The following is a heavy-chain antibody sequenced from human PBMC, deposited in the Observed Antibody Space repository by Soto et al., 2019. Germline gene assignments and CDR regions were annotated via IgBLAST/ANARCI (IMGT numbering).Heavy chain of an antibody. J-gene: IGHJ4*02. CDR1: GFTFSKYW. Sequence: EVQLVESGGGLVQPGGSLRLSCGASGFTFSKYWMHWVRQAPGEGVVWVSRISGDGRFTRFADSVKGRFTISRDNAKNTLHLQMDSLRVEDTAVYYYASVGGGWGNFDYWFQGALVTVSS. CDR3: ASVGGGWGNFDY. V-gene: IGHV3-74*01. CDR2: ISGDGRFT. D-gene: IGHD2-21*01.